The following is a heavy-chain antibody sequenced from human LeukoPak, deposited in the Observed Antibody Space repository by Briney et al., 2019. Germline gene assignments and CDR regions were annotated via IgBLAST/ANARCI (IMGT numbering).Heavy chain of an antibody. CDR2: ISYDGSNK. Sequence: GRSLRLSCAASGFTFSSYAMHWVRQAPGKGLEWVAVISYDGSNKYYADSVKGRFTISRDNSKNTLYLQMNSLRAEDTAVYYCAKELVVEYQLLSMDVWGQGTTVTVSS. J-gene: IGHJ6*02. CDR1: GFTFSSYA. CDR3: AKELVVEYQLLSMDV. D-gene: IGHD2-2*01. V-gene: IGHV3-30*04.